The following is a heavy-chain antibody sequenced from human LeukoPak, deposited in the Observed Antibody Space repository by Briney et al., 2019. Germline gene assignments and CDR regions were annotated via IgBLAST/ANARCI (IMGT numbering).Heavy chain of an antibody. V-gene: IGHV1-69*04. Sequence: GASVKVSCKASGGTFSSYAISWVRQAPGQGLEWMGRIIPILGIANYAQKFQGRVTITADKSTSTAYMELSSLRSEDTAVYYCARDPGYSSGWYPSHFDYWGQGTLVTVSS. D-gene: IGHD6-19*01. CDR1: GGTFSSYA. CDR3: ARDPGYSSGWYPSHFDY. J-gene: IGHJ4*02. CDR2: IIPILGIA.